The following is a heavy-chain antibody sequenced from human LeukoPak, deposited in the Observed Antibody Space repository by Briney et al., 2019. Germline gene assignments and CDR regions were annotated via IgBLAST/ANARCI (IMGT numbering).Heavy chain of an antibody. D-gene: IGHD6-19*01. J-gene: IGHJ6*03. Sequence: PSETLSLTCAVYGGSFSGYYWSWIRQPPGKGLEWIGEINHSGSTNYNPSLKSRVTISVDTSKNQFSLKLSSVTAADTAVYYCARIAVAGDYYYYYMDVWGKGTTVTVSS. CDR2: INHSGST. CDR3: ARIAVAGDYYYYYMDV. V-gene: IGHV4-34*01. CDR1: GGSFSGYY.